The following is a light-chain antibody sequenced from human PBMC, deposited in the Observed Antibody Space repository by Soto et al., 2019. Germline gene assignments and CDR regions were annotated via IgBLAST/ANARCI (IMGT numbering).Light chain of an antibody. CDR1: SSDVGGHNH. CDR3: NSYTSGSTHV. V-gene: IGLV2-14*01. Sequence: QSVLTQPASVSGSPGQSITISCTGSSSDVGGHNHVSWYQQHPGKAPKLIIYEVGNRPSGVSNRFSGSKSGNTASLTISGFQAEDEADYYCNSYTSGSTHVFGTGTKLTVL. CDR2: EVG. J-gene: IGLJ1*01.